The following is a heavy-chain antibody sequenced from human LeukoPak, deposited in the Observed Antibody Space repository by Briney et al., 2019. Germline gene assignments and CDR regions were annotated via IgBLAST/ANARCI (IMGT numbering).Heavy chain of an antibody. J-gene: IGHJ4*02. Sequence: PERSLRLSCAASGFTFSSYAMHWVRQAPGKGLEWVAVISYDGSNKYYADSVKGRFTISRDNSKNTLHLQMNSLRAEDTAVYYCAKEDSRDGYNSDYWGQGTLVTVSS. V-gene: IGHV3-30-3*01. CDR3: AKEDSRDGYNSDY. CDR1: GFTFSSYA. D-gene: IGHD5-24*01. CDR2: ISYDGSNK.